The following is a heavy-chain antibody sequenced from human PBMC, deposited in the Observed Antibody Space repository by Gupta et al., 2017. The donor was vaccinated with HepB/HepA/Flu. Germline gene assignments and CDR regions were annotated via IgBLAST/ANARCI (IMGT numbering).Heavy chain of an antibody. V-gene: IGHV5-51*01. J-gene: IGHJ4*02. Sequence: DVQLVQSSGEVKKAGESLRISCQAYGYSFPSYWIAWVRQMPDTRLEWIGMFYVGDSDVVYNPSFQGQATMSGDISTRVVYLQWDNLKASDTASYFCARHSSDSTLDYWGQGTPVTVSS. D-gene: IGHD4-4*01. CDR1: GYSFPSYW. CDR3: ARHSSDSTLDY. CDR2: FYVGDSDV.